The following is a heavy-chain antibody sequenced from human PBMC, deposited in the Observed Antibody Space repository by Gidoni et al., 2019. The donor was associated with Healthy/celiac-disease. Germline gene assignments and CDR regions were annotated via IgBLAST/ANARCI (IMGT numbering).Heavy chain of an antibody. Sequence: QVQLQESGPGLVKPSETLSLTCTVPGGSISSYYWSWIRQPPGKVLEWIGYIYYSGSTNYNPSLKSRVTISVDTSKNQFSLKLSSVTAADTAVYYCARDFYDSSGYHTQPYNWFDPWGQGTLVTVSS. J-gene: IGHJ5*02. CDR1: GGSISSYY. CDR3: ARDFYDSSGYHTQPYNWFDP. V-gene: IGHV4-59*01. CDR2: IYYSGST. D-gene: IGHD3-22*01.